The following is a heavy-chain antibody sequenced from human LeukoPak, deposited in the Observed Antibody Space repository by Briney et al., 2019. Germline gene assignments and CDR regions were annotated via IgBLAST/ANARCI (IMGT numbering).Heavy chain of an antibody. Sequence: GGSLRLSCAASGFTFSSYSMNWVRQAPGKGLEWVSYISSSSSTIYYADSVKGRFTISRDNAKNSLYLQMNSLRAEDTAVYYCARDPKAAYDILTGLLFDYWGQGTLVTVSS. CDR1: GFTFSSYS. J-gene: IGHJ4*02. CDR2: ISSSSSTI. V-gene: IGHV3-48*04. CDR3: ARDPKAAYDILTGLLFDY. D-gene: IGHD3-9*01.